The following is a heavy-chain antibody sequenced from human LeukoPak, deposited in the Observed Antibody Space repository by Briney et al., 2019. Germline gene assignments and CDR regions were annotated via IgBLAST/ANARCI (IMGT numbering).Heavy chain of an antibody. CDR2: LYYDGSNK. D-gene: IGHD3-22*01. CDR1: GFTFSRHG. Sequence: GGSLRLSCAASGFTFSRHGMHWVRQAPGKGLEWVASLYYDGSNKNYADSVKGRFTISRDNSKNTLYLQMNSLRAEDTAVYYCARVSPIDSSGYYYRGPFDIWGQGTMVTVSS. J-gene: IGHJ3*02. V-gene: IGHV3-30*12. CDR3: ARVSPIDSSGYYYRGPFDI.